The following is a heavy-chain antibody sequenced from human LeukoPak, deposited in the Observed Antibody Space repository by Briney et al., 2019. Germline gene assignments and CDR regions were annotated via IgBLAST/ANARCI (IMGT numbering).Heavy chain of an antibody. D-gene: IGHD6-13*01. CDR2: IYPGDSDT. CDR3: ARQKYSSSWYVWFDP. Sequence: GESLKISSKGSGYSFTSYWIGWVRQMPGKGLEWMGIIYPGDSDTRYSPSFQGQVTISADKSISTAYLQWSSLKASDTAMYYCARQKYSSSWYVWFDPWGQGTLVTVSS. J-gene: IGHJ5*02. CDR1: GYSFTSYW. V-gene: IGHV5-51*01.